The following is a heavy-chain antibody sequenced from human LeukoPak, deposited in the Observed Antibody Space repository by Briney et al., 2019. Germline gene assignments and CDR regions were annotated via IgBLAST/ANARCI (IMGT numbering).Heavy chain of an antibody. CDR2: ISSSSSYI. CDR1: GFTFSSYS. J-gene: IGHJ4*02. Sequence: GGSLRLSCAASGFTFSSYSMNWVRQAPGKGLEWVSSISSSSSYIYYADSVKGRFTISRDHAKNSLYLQMNSLRAEDTAVYYCARDFRGSGSYYNVGGSDYWGQGTLVTVSS. D-gene: IGHD3-10*01. CDR3: ARDFRGSGSYYNVGGSDY. V-gene: IGHV3-21*01.